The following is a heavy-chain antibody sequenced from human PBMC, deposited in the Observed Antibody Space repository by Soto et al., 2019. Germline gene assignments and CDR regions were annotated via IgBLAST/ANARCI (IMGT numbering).Heavy chain of an antibody. Sequence: LRLSCSVSGFTFNSYWMTWVRQAPGQGLEWVANIEHAGREKNYLESVKGRFTISRDNAKNSLYLQMHSLRAEDTAVYYCARDIYGDYSLDYWGQGTPVTVYS. CDR1: GFTFNSYW. J-gene: IGHJ4*02. CDR3: ARDIYGDYSLDY. CDR2: IEHAGREK. V-gene: IGHV3-7*01. D-gene: IGHD4-17*01.